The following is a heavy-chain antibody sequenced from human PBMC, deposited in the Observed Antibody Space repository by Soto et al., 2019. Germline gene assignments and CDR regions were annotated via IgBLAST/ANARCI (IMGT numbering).Heavy chain of an antibody. CDR3: ATVFEH. CDR1: GITFSGYW. V-gene: IGHV3-74*01. CDR2: VDSDGSGT. J-gene: IGHJ4*02. Sequence: EVQLVESGGGPVQPGGSLRLPCVASGITFSGYWMHWVRQVPGKGLVWVARVDSDGSGTSYADSVKGRFTISRDNAKNTLYLQMNSLRVEDTAVYYCATVFEHWGQGIPVTVSS.